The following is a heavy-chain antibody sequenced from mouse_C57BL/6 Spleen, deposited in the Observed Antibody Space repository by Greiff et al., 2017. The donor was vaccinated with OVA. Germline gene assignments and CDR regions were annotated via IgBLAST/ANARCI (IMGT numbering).Heavy chain of an antibody. CDR1: GYAFSSYW. Sequence: QVQLKQSGAELVKPGASVKISCKASGYAFSSYWMNWVKQRPGKGLEWIGQIYPGDGDTNYNGKFKGKATLTADKSSSTAYMQLSSLTSEDSAVYFCARSGIYSNYVYFDVWGTGTTVTVSS. CDR3: ARSGIYSNYVYFDV. V-gene: IGHV1-80*01. D-gene: IGHD2-5*01. CDR2: IYPGDGDT. J-gene: IGHJ1*03.